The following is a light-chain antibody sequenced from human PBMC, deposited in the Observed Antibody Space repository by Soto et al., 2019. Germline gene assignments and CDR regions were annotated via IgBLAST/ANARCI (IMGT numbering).Light chain of an antibody. CDR3: SSYASTSILV. Sequence: GVSDRFSGSKSGNTASLTISGLQAEDEADYYCSSYASTSILVVGTGTQLTVL. V-gene: IGLV2-14*01. J-gene: IGLJ1*01.